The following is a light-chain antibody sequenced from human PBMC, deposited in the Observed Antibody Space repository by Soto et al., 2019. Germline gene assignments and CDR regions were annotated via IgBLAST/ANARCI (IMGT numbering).Light chain of an antibody. CDR1: SSDVGSYNL. J-gene: IGLJ1*01. CDR2: EGS. Sequence: QSALTQPAPVSGSPGQSITISCTGTSSDVGSYNLVPWYQQHPGKAPKLMIYEGSKRPSGVSNRFSGSKSGNTASLTISGLQAEDEADYYCCSYAGSSTYVFGTGTKVTVL. V-gene: IGLV2-23*01. CDR3: CSYAGSSTYV.